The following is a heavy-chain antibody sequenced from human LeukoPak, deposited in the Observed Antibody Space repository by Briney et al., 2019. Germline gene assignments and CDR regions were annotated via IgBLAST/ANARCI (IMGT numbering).Heavy chain of an antibody. CDR2: ISSSGSTI. CDR3: ARGGIWGDYYYYMDV. V-gene: IGHV3-48*03. J-gene: IGHJ6*03. D-gene: IGHD3-16*01. Sequence: AGGSLRLSCAASGFTFSSYEMNWVRQAPGKGLEWVSYISSSGSTIYYADSVKGRFTISRDNAKNSLYLQMNSLRAEDTAVYYCARGGIWGDYYYYMDVWGKGTTVTISS. CDR1: GFTFSSYE.